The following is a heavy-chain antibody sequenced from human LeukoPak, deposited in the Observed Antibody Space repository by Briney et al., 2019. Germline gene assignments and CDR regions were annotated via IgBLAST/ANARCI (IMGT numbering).Heavy chain of an antibody. V-gene: IGHV4-59*08. D-gene: IGHD3-16*01. J-gene: IGHJ4*02. Sequence: TSETLPLTCTVSGGSISSYYWSWIRQPPGKGLEWIGYIYYSGSTNYNPSLKSRVTISVDTSKNQFSLKLSSVTAADTAVYYCARQWGYFDYWGQGTLVTVSS. CDR3: ARQWGYFDY. CDR2: IYYSGST. CDR1: GGSISSYY.